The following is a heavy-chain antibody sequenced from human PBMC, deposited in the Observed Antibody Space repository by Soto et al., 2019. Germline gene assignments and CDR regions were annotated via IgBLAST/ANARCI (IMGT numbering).Heavy chain of an antibody. CDR2: MNPNSGNT. V-gene: IGHV1-8*01. Sequence: GCSLRLACAASGVTLRRFGMHWVRQATGQGLEWMGWMNPNSGNTGYAQKFQGRVTMTRNTSISTAYMELSSLRSEDTAVYYCARTPLGYCSGGSCYSLYEDYWGQGTLVTVSS. CDR1: GVTLRRFG. D-gene: IGHD2-15*01. J-gene: IGHJ4*02. CDR3: ARTPLGYCSGGSCYSLYEDY.